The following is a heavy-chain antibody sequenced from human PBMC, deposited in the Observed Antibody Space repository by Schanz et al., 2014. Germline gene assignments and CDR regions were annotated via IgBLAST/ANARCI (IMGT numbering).Heavy chain of an antibody. D-gene: IGHD1-26*01. CDR3: VKDLQRELLRDDHYYGMDV. CDR1: GVTFSSHV. CDR2: ISGSGGST. V-gene: IGHV3-23*04. J-gene: IGHJ6*02. Sequence: VQLEESGGGVVQPGGSLRLSCAASGVTFSSHVMTWVRQAPGKGLEWVSGISGSGGSTYYADSVKGRFTTSRDNSKNTMYLQMNSLRAEDTAVYYCVKDLQRELLRDDHYYGMDVWGQGTTVTVSS.